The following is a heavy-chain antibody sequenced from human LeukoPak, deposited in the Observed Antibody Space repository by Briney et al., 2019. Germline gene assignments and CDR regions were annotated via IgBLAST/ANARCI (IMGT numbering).Heavy chain of an antibody. Sequence: PSQTLSLTCAVSGGSISSGGYSWSWIRQPPGKGPEWIGYIYSSGSTSYNPSLKSRVTMSVDRSTNQFSLNLSSATAADTAVYYCARSGYTYGFDYWGQGTLVTVSS. CDR1: GGSISSGGYS. CDR2: IYSSGST. V-gene: IGHV4-30-2*01. D-gene: IGHD5-18*01. CDR3: ARSGYTYGFDY. J-gene: IGHJ4*02.